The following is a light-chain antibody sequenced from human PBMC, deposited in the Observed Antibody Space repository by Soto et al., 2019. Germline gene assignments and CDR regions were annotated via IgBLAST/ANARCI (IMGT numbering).Light chain of an antibody. CDR3: QQRSDWPLT. Sequence: EIVLTQSPATLSLSPVERASVSCRASQSVTSYLAWYQQKPGQAPRLLIYDVSNRASGIPARFSGSGSETDFTLTISSLEPEDFAVYYCQQRSDWPLTFGQGTRLEIK. J-gene: IGKJ5*01. V-gene: IGKV3-11*01. CDR1: QSVTSY. CDR2: DVS.